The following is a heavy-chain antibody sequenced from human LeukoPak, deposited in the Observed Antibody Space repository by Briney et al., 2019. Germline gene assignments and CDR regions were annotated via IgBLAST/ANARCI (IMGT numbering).Heavy chain of an antibody. CDR3: ARAYCSATSCYPGLFDF. J-gene: IGHJ4*02. CDR2: IYYSENT. CDR1: GGSISSYH. D-gene: IGHD2-2*01. V-gene: IGHV4-59*01. Sequence: PSETLSLTCTVSGGSISSYHWSWIRQPPGKGLEWIGYIYYSENTNYNPTLKSRVTISVETSKNQFSLRLTSVTAADTAVYYCARAYCSATSCYPGLFDFWGQGTLVTVSS.